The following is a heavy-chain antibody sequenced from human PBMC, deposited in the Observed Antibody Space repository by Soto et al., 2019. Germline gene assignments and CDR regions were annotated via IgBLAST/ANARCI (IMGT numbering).Heavy chain of an antibody. Sequence: QVQLVESGGGVVQPGRSLRLSCAASGFTFSSYGMHWVRQAPGKGLEWVAVISYDGSNKYYADSVKGRFTISRDNSKNTLYLQMNSLRAEDTAVYYCAKDQIPSSYDFWSGYYYYYGMDVW. CDR3: AKDQIPSSYDFWSGYYYYYGMDV. V-gene: IGHV3-30*18. CDR1: GFTFSSYG. J-gene: IGHJ6*01. CDR2: ISYDGSNK. D-gene: IGHD3-3*01.